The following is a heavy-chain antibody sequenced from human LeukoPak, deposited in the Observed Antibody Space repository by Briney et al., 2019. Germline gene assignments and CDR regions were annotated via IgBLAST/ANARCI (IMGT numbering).Heavy chain of an antibody. CDR3: ASGIAAAGRFDY. D-gene: IGHD6-13*01. Sequence: GGSLRLSCVASGFTFSSYAMSWVRQAPGKGLEWVSVICSGGSTYYADSVKGRFTISRDNSKNTLYLQMNSLRAEDTAVYYCASGIAAAGRFDYWGQGTLVTVSS. J-gene: IGHJ4*02. CDR2: ICSGGST. CDR1: GFTFSSYA. V-gene: IGHV3-53*01.